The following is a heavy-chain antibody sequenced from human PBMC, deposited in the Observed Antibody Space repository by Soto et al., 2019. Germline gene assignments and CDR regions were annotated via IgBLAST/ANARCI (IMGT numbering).Heavy chain of an antibody. CDR2: IYWDDDE. CDR1: GFSLNTGGVG. J-gene: IGHJ6*04. CDR3: VRERRYYGGDYYYGMDA. V-gene: IGHV2-5*02. Sequence: ITLKESGPTLVKPTQTLTLTCTFPGFSLNTGGVGVGWVRQPRGKAMEWLAFIYWDDDERYRPTLRSRLNNTTDTNKNPVALTMTNRDPGDTATCHCVRERRYYGGDYYYGMDAWGKETTVTVS. D-gene: IGHD3-10*01.